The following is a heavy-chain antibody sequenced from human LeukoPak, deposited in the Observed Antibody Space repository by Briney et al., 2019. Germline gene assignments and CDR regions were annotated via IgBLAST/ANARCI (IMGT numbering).Heavy chain of an antibody. CDR1: GGSISSSSYY. D-gene: IGHD3-10*01. Sequence: PSETLSLTCTVSGGSISSSSYYWGWIRPPPGKGLEWIGSIYHSGSTYNHPSLKSRVTMSVDTSKNHFSLKLSSVTAADTSVYYCARSDGYGLVGIWGQGTMVTVSS. J-gene: IGHJ3*02. V-gene: IGHV4-39*07. CDR3: ARSDGYGLVGI. CDR2: IYHSGST.